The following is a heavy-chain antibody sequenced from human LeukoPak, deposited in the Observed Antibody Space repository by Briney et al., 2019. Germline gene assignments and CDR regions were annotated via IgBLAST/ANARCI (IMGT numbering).Heavy chain of an antibody. CDR1: GFTFSNAW. CDR3: ASSAGYSYADY. Sequence: QAGGSLRLSCAASGFTFSNAWMSWVRQAPGKGLEWVSAISGSGGSTYYADSVKGRFTISRDNSKNTLYLQMNSLRAEDTAVYYCASSAGYSYADYWGQGTLVTVSS. D-gene: IGHD5-18*01. CDR2: ISGSGGST. J-gene: IGHJ4*02. V-gene: IGHV3-23*01.